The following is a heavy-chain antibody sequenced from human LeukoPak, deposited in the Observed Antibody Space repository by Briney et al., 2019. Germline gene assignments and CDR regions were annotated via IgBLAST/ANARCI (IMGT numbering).Heavy chain of an antibody. CDR1: GFTFTNY. V-gene: IGHV3-23*01. Sequence: PGGSLRLSCACSGFTFTNYMAWVRQAPGMGLEWVSAITGIGDYTYYTDSVKGRFTISRDNSKNTLYLQMNSLRGEDTAIYYCVKDLPASGWYSWGQGTLVTVSS. J-gene: IGHJ4*02. CDR3: VKDLPASGWYS. D-gene: IGHD6-19*01. CDR2: ITGIGDYT.